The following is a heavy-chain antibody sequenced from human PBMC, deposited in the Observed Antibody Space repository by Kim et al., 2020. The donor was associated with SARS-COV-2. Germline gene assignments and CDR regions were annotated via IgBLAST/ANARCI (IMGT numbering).Heavy chain of an antibody. CDR3: ARVISGRFLEWLPRGWFDP. CDR1: GGSISSGDYY. D-gene: IGHD3-3*01. J-gene: IGHJ5*02. CDR2: IYYSGST. V-gene: IGHV4-30-4*01. Sequence: SETLSLTCTVSGGSISSGDYYWSWIRQPPGKGLEWIGYIYYSGSTYYNPSLKSRVTISVDTSKNQFSLKLSSVTAADTAVYYCARVISGRFLEWLPRGWFDPWGQGTLVTVSS.